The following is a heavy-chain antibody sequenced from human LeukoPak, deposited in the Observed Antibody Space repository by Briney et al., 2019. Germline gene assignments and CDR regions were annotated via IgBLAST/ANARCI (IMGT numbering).Heavy chain of an antibody. J-gene: IGHJ4*02. CDR1: GFTFSSYW. CDR3: ARARIDY. V-gene: IGHV3-7*04. Sequence: GGSLRLSCVGSGFTFSSYWMTWVRQAPGKGLEWVANIKDDESEKYSADSVKGRFTISRDNAKNLLYLQMSSLRAEDTAVYYCARARIDYWGQGTLVTVSS. CDR2: IKDDESEK. D-gene: IGHD1-14*01.